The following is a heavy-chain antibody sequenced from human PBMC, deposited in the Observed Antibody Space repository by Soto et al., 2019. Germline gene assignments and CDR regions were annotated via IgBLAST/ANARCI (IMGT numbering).Heavy chain of an antibody. CDR2: IYYSGIT. Sequence: SETLSLTCTVSGGSISSGDYYWSWIRHPPGKGLEWIGYIYYSGITYYNPSLKSRVTISVDTSKNQFSLKLSSVTAADTAVYYCARATGRYDFWSGYSPGWFDPWGQGTLVTVSS. V-gene: IGHV4-30-4*01. CDR1: GGSISSGDYY. J-gene: IGHJ5*02. CDR3: ARATGRYDFWSGYSPGWFDP. D-gene: IGHD3-3*01.